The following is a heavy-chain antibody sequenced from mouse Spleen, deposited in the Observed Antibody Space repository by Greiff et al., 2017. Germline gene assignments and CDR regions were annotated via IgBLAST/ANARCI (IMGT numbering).Heavy chain of an antibody. CDR1: GFSLTSYG. V-gene: IGHV2-9*02. CDR2: IWAGGST. J-gene: IGHJ3*01. D-gene: IGHD2-14*01. CDR3: ARGYRYDGPY. Sequence: QVHVKQSGPGLVAPSQSLSITCTVSGFSLTSYGVRWVRQPPGKGLEWLGVIWAGGSTNYNSALMSRLSISKDNSKSQVFLKMNSLQTDDTAMYYCARGYRYDGPYWGQGTLVTVSA.